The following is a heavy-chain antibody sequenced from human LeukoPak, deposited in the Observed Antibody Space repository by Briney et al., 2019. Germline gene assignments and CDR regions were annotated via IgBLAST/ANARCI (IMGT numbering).Heavy chain of an antibody. CDR2: INPNSGGT. CDR1: GYTFTGYC. V-gene: IGHV1-2*02. Sequence: ASVTVSCKASGYTFTGYCMHWVRQAPGQGLEWMGWINPNSGGTNYAQKFQGRVTMTRDTSISTAYMELSRLRSDDTAVYYCARDGPYGSGSYYNINWFDPWGQGTLVTVSS. CDR3: ARDGPYGSGSYYNINWFDP. D-gene: IGHD3-10*01. J-gene: IGHJ5*02.